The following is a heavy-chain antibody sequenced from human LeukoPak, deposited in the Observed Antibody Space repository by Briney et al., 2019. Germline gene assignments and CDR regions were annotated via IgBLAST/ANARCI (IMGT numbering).Heavy chain of an antibody. CDR2: IKSKTDGGTT. CDR3: ARGSIGEQWPPYNWFDP. J-gene: IGHJ5*02. D-gene: IGHD6-19*01. CDR1: GFPFSNAW. V-gene: IGHV3-15*01. Sequence: PGGSLRLSCAASGFPFSNAWMSWVRQAPGRGLEWIGRIKSKTDGGTTGYAAPVKDRFTISRDDSKNTLYLQMNSLRAEDTAVYYCARGSIGEQWPPYNWFDPWGQGTLVTVSS.